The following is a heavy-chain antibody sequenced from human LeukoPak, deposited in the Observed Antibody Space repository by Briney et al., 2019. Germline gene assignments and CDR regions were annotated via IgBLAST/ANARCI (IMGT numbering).Heavy chain of an antibody. D-gene: IGHD1-26*01. V-gene: IGHV3-30*02. CDR2: IRYDGSNK. CDR1: GFTFSSYG. Sequence: GGSLRLSCAASGFTFSSYGMHWVRQAPGKGLEWVAFIRYDGSNKYYADSVKGRFTVSRDNAENSLYLQMNSLRIEDTAVYYCARASGGGATYYYYGMDVWGQGTTVIVSS. J-gene: IGHJ6*02. CDR3: ARASGGGATYYYYGMDV.